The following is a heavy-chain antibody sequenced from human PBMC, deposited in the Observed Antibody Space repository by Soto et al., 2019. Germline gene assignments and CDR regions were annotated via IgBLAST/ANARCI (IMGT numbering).Heavy chain of an antibody. D-gene: IGHD3-3*01. CDR2: LNPATGAA. J-gene: IGHJ3*02. V-gene: IGHV1-2*02. CDR3: ARGGGVGVAGSAAFDM. Sequence: QLHLVQSGAVVKKPGASVTVSCSASGYPVTAYDMHWVRQAPGRGLGWMGGLNPATGAAKYTHTFQGRVTMTSDTSTSTVFMELSGRTSEDTAVFYCARGGGVGVAGSAAFDMWGQGTLVTVSS. CDR1: GYPVTAYD.